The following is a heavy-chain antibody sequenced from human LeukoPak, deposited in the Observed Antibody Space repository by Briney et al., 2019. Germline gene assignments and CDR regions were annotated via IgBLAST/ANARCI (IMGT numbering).Heavy chain of an antibody. Sequence: SVKVSCKASGGTFSSYAISWVRQAPGQGLEWMGGIIPIFGTANYAQKFQGRVTITADESTSTAYMELSSLRPEDTAVYYCARDLRLYYYASSGLYYWGQGTLVTVSS. CDR1: GGTFSSYA. CDR3: ARDLRLYYYASSGLYY. V-gene: IGHV1-69*13. J-gene: IGHJ4*02. CDR2: IIPIFGTA. D-gene: IGHD3-22*01.